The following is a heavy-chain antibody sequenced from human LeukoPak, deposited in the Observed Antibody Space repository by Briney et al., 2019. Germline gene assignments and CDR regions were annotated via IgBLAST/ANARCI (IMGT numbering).Heavy chain of an antibody. V-gene: IGHV4-31*03. J-gene: IGHJ4*02. CDR2: IYYSGST. CDR3: ARARDGGYYFDY. Sequence: PSETLSLTCTVSGGSVSSGGYYWSWIRQHPGKGLEWIGYIYYSGSTYYNPSLKSRITMSVDTSKNQFSLKLSSVTAADTAVYYCARARDGGYYFDYWGQGTLVTVSS. D-gene: IGHD6-13*01. CDR1: GGSVSSGGYY.